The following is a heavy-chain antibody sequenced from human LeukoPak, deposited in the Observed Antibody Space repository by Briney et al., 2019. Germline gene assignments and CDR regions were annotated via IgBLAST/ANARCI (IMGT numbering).Heavy chain of an antibody. CDR3: ARGTTVTTRYYYYYYYMDV. D-gene: IGHD4-11*01. CDR2: ISAYNGNT. CDR1: GYTFTSYG. Sequence: GASVKVSCKASGYTFTSYGISRVRQAPGQGLEWMGWISAYNGNTNYAQKLQGRVTMTTDTSTSTAYMELRSLRSDDTAVYYYARGTTVTTRYYYYYYYMDVWGKGTTVTVSS. V-gene: IGHV1-18*01. J-gene: IGHJ6*03.